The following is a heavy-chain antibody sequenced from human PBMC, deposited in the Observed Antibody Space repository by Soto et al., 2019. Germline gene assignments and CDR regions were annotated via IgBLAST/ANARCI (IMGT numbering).Heavy chain of an antibody. Sequence: QVQLVQSGAEVQKPGASVKVSCKASGYTFTTYGVHWVRQAPGQRLEWMGWINAGNGKTKYSQKFQGRVTITRDTSARTACIELSSLRSDDTDVYYCVRGVGAARNVVDYWGQGTLVNVSS. J-gene: IGHJ4*02. CDR2: INAGNGKT. D-gene: IGHD6-13*01. V-gene: IGHV1-3*01. CDR3: VRGVGAARNVVDY. CDR1: GYTFTTYG.